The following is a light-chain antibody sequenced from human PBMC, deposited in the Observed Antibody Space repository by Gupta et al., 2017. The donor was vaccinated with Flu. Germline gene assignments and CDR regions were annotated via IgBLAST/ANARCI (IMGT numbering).Light chain of an antibody. V-gene: IGKV3-15*01. CDR2: GAS. Sequence: EIVMTQSPATLSVSPGERATLSCRASQSVSSNLALYQQKPGQAPRLLIYGASTRATGVTARFSGSGSGTEFTLIISSLQSEDFAVYYCQQYNKWPRTFGQGTKVEIK. CDR3: QQYNKWPRT. CDR1: QSVSSN. J-gene: IGKJ1*01.